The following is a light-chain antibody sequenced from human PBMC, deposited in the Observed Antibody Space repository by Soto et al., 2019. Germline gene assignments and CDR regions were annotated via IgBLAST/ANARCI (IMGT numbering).Light chain of an antibody. CDR2: DVS. Sequence: QSALTQPASVSGSPGQSITISCTGTSSDVGGYNYVSWYQQHPGKAPKLMIYDVSNRPSGVSNRFSGSKSGNTASLTISVLQAEDEADYYCSSYTSSSTVYVFGTGTKLTVL. V-gene: IGLV2-14*01. CDR1: SSDVGGYNY. J-gene: IGLJ1*01. CDR3: SSYTSSSTVYV.